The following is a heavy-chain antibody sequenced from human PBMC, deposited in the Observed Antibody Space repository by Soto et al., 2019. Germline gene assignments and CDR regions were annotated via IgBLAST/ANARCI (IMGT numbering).Heavy chain of an antibody. CDR1: DGYVSSGNYY. CDR2: IHSSGST. J-gene: IGHJ4*02. D-gene: IGHD5-12*01. V-gene: IGHV4-61*01. CDR3: ARDSLALFDS. Sequence: SETLSLTCSVYDGYVSSGNYYWTWIRQPPGKGLEWIGYIHSSGSTLYNPSLKSRVIISMDTSMNQSSLKLSSVTAADTAVYYCARDSLALFDSWGQGTLVTVSS.